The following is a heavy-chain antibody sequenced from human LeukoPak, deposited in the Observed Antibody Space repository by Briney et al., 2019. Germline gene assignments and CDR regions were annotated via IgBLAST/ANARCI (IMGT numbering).Heavy chain of an antibody. CDR1: GFTFSSYS. J-gene: IGHJ4*02. Sequence: GGSLRLSCAASGFTFSSYSMNWVRQAPGKGLEWVSSISSSSSYIYYADSVKGRFTISRDNAKNSLYLQMNSLRAEDTAVYYCARDESGAGSCDYWGQGTLVTVSS. CDR3: ARDESGAGSCDY. CDR2: ISSSSSYI. V-gene: IGHV3-21*01. D-gene: IGHD3-10*01.